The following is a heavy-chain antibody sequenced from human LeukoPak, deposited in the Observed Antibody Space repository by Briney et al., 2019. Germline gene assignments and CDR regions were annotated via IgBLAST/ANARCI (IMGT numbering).Heavy chain of an antibody. CDR1: GFTFSSYA. CDR3: AKGERSGYYSSRFDS. D-gene: IGHD3-22*01. CDR2: ISGSGGST. J-gene: IGHJ4*02. V-gene: IGHV3-23*01. Sequence: GGSLRLSCAASGFTFSSYAMSWVRQAPGKGLEWVSAISGSGGSTYCADSVKGRFTISRDNSKNTLYLQMNSLRAEDTAVYYCAKGERSGYYSSRFDSWGQGTLVTVSS.